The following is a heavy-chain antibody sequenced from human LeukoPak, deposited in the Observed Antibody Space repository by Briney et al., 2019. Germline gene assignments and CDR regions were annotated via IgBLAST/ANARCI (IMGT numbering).Heavy chain of an antibody. CDR1: GFTFSSYA. D-gene: IGHD7-27*01. V-gene: IGHV3-23*01. CDR3: AIDPNWGTHS. Sequence: GGSLRLSCAASGFTFSSYAMSWVRHPPGKRLEWVSIIGSSGGGIHYADSVKGRFTISRDNSKNALYLQMNSLRVEDTAVYYCAIDPNWGTHSWGQGVLVTVSS. CDR2: IGSSGGGI. J-gene: IGHJ4*02.